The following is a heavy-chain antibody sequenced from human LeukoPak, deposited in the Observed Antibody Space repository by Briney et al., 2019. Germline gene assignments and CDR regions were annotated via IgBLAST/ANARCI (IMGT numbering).Heavy chain of an antibody. CDR3: ARVTESYGSGRRHNYYYYYMDV. V-gene: IGHV4-61*02. J-gene: IGHJ6*03. D-gene: IGHD3-10*01. Sequence: SQTLSLTCNASGASISSGRYYWSWIRQPAGKGLEWIGRIYSRGSTNYNPSLKSRVTMSVDTSKNQFSLKLSSVTAADTAVYYCARVTESYGSGRRHNYYYYYMDVWGKGTTVTISS. CDR1: GASISSGRYY. CDR2: IYSRGST.